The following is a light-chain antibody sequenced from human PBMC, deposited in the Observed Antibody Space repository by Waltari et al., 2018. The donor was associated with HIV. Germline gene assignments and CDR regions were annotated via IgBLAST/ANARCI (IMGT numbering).Light chain of an antibody. CDR1: QSVAGNH. V-gene: IGKV3-20*01. CDR2: DTY. CDR3: QQYGTSVT. Sequence: EIVFTQSPGTLALSSGERVTLSCRASQSVAGNHLAGYQQRTGQAPRLLIYDTYRRATGIPDRFSGSGSGTDFTLTIGSLEPEDFAVYYCQQYGTSVTFGQGTRLEIK. J-gene: IGKJ5*01.